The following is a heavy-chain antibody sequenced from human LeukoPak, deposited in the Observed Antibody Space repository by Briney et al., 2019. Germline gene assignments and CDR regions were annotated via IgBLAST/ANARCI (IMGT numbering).Heavy chain of an antibody. CDR3: ATEFYDSGSYYSVGWFDP. V-gene: IGHV1-69*04. Sequence: GASVKVSYKASGGTFSSCAISWVRQAPGQGLEWMGRIIPILGIANYAQKFQGRVTITADKSTSTAYMELSSLRSEDTAVYYCATEFYDSGSYYSVGWFDPWGQGTLVTVSS. J-gene: IGHJ5*02. CDR2: IIPILGIA. D-gene: IGHD3-10*01. CDR1: GGTFSSCA.